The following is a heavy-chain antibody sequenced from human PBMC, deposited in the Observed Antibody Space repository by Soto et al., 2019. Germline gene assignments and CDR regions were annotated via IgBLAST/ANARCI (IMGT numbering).Heavy chain of an antibody. CDR1: GFSIRNTSYY. CDR3: ARHGSY. J-gene: IGHJ4*02. CDR2: IYYSGKT. V-gene: IGHV4-39*01. Sequence: SETLSLTCTFSGFSIRNTSYYWGWIRQSPGKGLEWIGTIYYSGKTYYHPALKSRVTISVDTSNNRFSLKLSSVTAADTAVYYCARHGSYWGQGTLVTVS.